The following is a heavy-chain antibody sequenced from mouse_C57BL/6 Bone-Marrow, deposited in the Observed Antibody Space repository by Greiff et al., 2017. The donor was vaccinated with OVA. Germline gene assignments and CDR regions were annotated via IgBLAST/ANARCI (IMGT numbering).Heavy chain of an antibody. D-gene: IGHD1-1*01. CDR2: INPNNGGT. CDR3: ARVDYYGSSYVYYAMDY. V-gene: IGHV1-26*01. J-gene: IGHJ4*01. CDR1: GYTFTDYY. Sequence: EVQLQQSGPELVKPGASVKISCKASGYTFTDYYMNWVKQSHGKSLEWIGDINPNNGGTSYNQKFKGKATLTVDKSSSTAYMELRSLTSEDSAVYYCARVDYYGSSYVYYAMDYWGQGTSVTVSS.